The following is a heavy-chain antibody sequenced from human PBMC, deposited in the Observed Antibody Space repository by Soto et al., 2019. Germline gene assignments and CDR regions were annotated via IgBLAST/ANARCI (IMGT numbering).Heavy chain of an antibody. V-gene: IGHV3-23*01. CDR2: ISGDTGSR. CDR1: GFTFSSYA. D-gene: IGHD2-15*01. Sequence: EVQLLESGGGLVQPGESLRLSCVASGFTFSSYAMTWVRQAPGKGLEWVSGISGDTGSRYYSDSVKGRFTISRDNSKNTLYLHMSSLRADDTALYYCAKNYRSLATPPFDSWGQGSLVTVSS. CDR3: AKNYRSLATPPFDS. J-gene: IGHJ4*02.